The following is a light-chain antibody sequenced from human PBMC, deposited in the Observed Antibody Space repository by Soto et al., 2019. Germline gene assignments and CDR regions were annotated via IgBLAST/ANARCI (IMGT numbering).Light chain of an antibody. V-gene: IGLV2-11*01. J-gene: IGLJ2*01. CDR3: CSYAANYNLV. CDR1: SSNVGGYNY. CDR2: DAS. Sequence: QSALTQPRSVSASPGQSVTISCTGTSSNVGGYNYVSWYQQNPGKAPKLIIYDASKRPSGVPDRFSGSKSGNAASLTISGLQAEDEADYYCCSYAANYNLVFGGGTKLTV.